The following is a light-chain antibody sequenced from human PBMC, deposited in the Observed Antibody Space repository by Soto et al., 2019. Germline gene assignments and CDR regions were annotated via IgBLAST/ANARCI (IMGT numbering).Light chain of an antibody. CDR1: QSVNSN. CDR2: GAS. CDR3: QEYNTWPWT. J-gene: IGKJ1*01. V-gene: IGKV3-15*01. Sequence: ETVMTQSPATLSVSPGERATLSCRASQSVNSNLAWYQQKLGQAPRVLIFGASTRATGIPARFSGSGSGTEFSLTINSLQSEDFAVYYCQEYNTWPWTFDQGTKVDIK.